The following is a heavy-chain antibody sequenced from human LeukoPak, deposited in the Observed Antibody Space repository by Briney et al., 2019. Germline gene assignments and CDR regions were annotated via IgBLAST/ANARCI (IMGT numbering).Heavy chain of an antibody. V-gene: IGHV4-39*01. J-gene: IGHJ4*02. CDR2: IYYSGST. CDR3: AVSDYVWGSYRPSDY. D-gene: IGHD3-16*02. Sequence: PSETLSLTCTVSGGSISSSSYYWGWIRQPPGKGLEWIGSIYYSGSTYYNPSLKSRVTISVDTSKNQFSLKLSSVTAADTAVYYCAVSDYVWGSYRPSDYWGQGTLVTVSS. CDR1: GGSISSSSYY.